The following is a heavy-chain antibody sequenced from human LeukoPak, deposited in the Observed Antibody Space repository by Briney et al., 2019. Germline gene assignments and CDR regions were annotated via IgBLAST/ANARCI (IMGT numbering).Heavy chain of an antibody. CDR2: ISAYNGNT. Sequence: ASVKVSCKASGYTFTSYDINWVRQAPGQGLEWMGWISAYNGNTNYAQKLQGRVTMTTDTSTSTAYMELRSLRSDDTAVYYCARDSVGATSHYWGQGTLVTVSS. D-gene: IGHD1-26*01. CDR1: GYTFTSYD. V-gene: IGHV1-18*01. CDR3: ARDSVGATSHY. J-gene: IGHJ4*02.